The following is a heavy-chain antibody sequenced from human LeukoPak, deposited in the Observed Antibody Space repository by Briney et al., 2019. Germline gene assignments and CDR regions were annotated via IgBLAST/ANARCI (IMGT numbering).Heavy chain of an antibody. D-gene: IGHD3-3*01. J-gene: IGHJ5*02. V-gene: IGHV4-34*01. CDR2: INHSGST. Sequence: PSETLSLTCTVSGDSIGTYYWSWIRQPPGKGLEWIGEINHSGSTNYNPSLKSRVTISVDTSKNQFSLKLSSVTAADTAVYYCARVSIRLRFLEWLPDNWFDPWGQGTLVTVSS. CDR1: GDSIGTYY. CDR3: ARVSIRLRFLEWLPDNWFDP.